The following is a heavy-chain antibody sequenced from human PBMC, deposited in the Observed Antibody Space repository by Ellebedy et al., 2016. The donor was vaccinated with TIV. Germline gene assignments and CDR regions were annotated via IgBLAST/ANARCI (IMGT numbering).Heavy chain of an antibody. Sequence: SETLSLTXNVSGGFISSYYWSWIRQSPGKGLEWIGYIHYSGSTDYNPSLKSRVSISVDTSQSQFFLNLTSVTAADTAVYYCSRVGSSGYFLEYWGQGALVTVSS. V-gene: IGHV4-59*01. CDR3: SRVGSSGYFLEY. CDR1: GGFISSYY. J-gene: IGHJ4*02. D-gene: IGHD3-22*01. CDR2: IHYSGST.